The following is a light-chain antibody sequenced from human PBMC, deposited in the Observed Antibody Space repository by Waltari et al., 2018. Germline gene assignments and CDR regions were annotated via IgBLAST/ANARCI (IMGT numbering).Light chain of an antibody. J-gene: IGKJ3*01. CDR1: QTVTTT. V-gene: IGKV3-15*01. CDR3: QQYNNWPLT. Sequence: DIMMTQSPATLSVSPGARATLSCGVSQTVTTTLAWYQQKPGQAPRLLTYDASTRATGIPARFSGSQSGTEFTLTITSLQSEDFGIYYCQQYNNWPLTFGPGTKVDIK. CDR2: DAS.